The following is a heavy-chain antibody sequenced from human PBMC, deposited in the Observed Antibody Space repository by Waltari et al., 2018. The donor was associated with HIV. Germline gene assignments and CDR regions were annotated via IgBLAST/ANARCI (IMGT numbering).Heavy chain of an antibody. V-gene: IGHV3-7*01. Sequence: EGQLVESGGGLVQPGGSLRLSCAASGFTFSSYWMSWVGQAPGKGLEWVANIKQDGSEKYYVDSVKGRFTISRDNAKNSLYLQMNSLRAEDTAVYFCARRRGSYRLDYWGQGTLVTVSS. J-gene: IGHJ4*02. CDR2: IKQDGSEK. D-gene: IGHD1-26*01. CDR3: ARRRGSYRLDY. CDR1: GFTFSSYW.